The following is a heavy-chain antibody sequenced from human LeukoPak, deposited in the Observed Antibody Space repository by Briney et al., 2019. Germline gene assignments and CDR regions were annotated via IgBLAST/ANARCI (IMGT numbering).Heavy chain of an antibody. CDR1: GVTFSSYA. V-gene: IGHV1-69*04. Sequence: ASVKVSCKASGVTFSSYAISWVRQAPGQGLEWMGRIIPILGIANYAQKFQGRVTITADKSTSTAYMELSSLRSEDTAVYYCARRIAAAGSPYYFDYWGQGTLVTVSS. D-gene: IGHD6-13*01. J-gene: IGHJ4*02. CDR2: IIPILGIA. CDR3: ARRIAAAGSPYYFDY.